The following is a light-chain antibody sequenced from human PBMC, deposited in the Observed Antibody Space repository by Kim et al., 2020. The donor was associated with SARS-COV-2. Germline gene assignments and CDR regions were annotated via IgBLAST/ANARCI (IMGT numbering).Light chain of an antibody. Sequence: GPSISISCTGTSSNIGSDNYVSWHQQHPGKAPKLMIYDVNKRPSGISSRFSGSKSGSTASLTISGLQAEDEADYYCSSFTTRSTLVFGGGTKVTVL. CDR1: SSNIGSDNY. CDR3: SSFTTRSTLV. J-gene: IGLJ3*02. V-gene: IGLV2-14*03. CDR2: DVN.